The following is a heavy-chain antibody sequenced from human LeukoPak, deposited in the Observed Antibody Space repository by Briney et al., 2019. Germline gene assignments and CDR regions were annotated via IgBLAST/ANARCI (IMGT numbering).Heavy chain of an antibody. CDR3: ASTFSSSTDAFDI. J-gene: IGHJ3*02. CDR2: IYHSGST. V-gene: IGHV4-4*02. Sequence: PSETLSLTCAVSGGSISSSNWWSWVRQPPGKGLEWIGEIYHSGSTNYNPSLKSRVIISVDKSKNQFSLKLSSVTAADTAVYYCASTFSSSTDAFDIWGQGTMVTVSS. CDR1: GGSISSSNW. D-gene: IGHD6-6*01.